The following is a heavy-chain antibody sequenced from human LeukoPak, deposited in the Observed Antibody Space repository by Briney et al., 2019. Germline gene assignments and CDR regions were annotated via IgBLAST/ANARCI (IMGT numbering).Heavy chain of an antibody. V-gene: IGHV3-73*01. D-gene: IGHD3-10*01. CDR2: IRSKANSYAT. CDR3: TTFGESTFDY. J-gene: IGHJ4*02. Sequence: GGSLRLSCAASGFTFSGSAMHWVRQASGKGLEWVGRIRSKANSYATAYAASVKGRSTIARDDSKNTAYLQMNSLKTEDTAVYYCTTFGESTFDYWGQGTLVTVSS. CDR1: GFTFSGSA.